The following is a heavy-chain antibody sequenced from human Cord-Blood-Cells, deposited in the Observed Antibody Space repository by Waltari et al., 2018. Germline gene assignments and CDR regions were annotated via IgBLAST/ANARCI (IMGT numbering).Heavy chain of an antibody. V-gene: IGHV3-53*01. CDR3: ARAPPGWGSPLHWYFDL. Sequence: EVQLVESGGGLIQPGGSLRLSCAASGFTVSSNYMSWVRQAPGKGLGWGSVIYSGGSTYYADSVKGRFTISRDNSKNTLYLQMNSLRAEDTAVYYCARAPPGWGSPLHWYFDLWGRGTLVTVSS. CDR2: IYSGGST. CDR1: GFTVSSNY. J-gene: IGHJ2*01. D-gene: IGHD7-27*01.